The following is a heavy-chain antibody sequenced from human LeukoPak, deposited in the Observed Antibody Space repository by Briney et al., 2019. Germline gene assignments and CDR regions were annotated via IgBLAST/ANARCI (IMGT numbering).Heavy chain of an antibody. J-gene: IGHJ4*02. CDR3: ASAAGAYDN. CDR1: GLTFSSYG. D-gene: IGHD6-13*01. V-gene: IGHV3-33*01. CDR2: IWSDGSNK. Sequence: PGGSLSLSCEASGLTFSSYGMHWVRQAPGKGLEWVAVIWSDGSNKYYADSVKGRFAISRDNSKNTVWLQMNSLRAEDTAVYYCASAAGAYDNWGQGTLVTVSS.